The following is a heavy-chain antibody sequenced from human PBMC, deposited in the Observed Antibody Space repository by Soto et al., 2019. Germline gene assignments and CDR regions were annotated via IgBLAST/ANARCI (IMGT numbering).Heavy chain of an antibody. D-gene: IGHD6-13*01. CDR2: IYYSGST. V-gene: IGHV4-59*12. J-gene: IGHJ6*02. CDR1: GGSISSYY. CDR3: AREYSSSHIIRSYYYGMDV. Sequence: SETLSLTCTVSGGSISSYYWSWIRQPPGKGLEWIGYIYYSGSTNYNPSLKSRVTISVDTSKNQVSLKLSSVTAADTAVYYCAREYSSSHIIRSYYYGMDVWGQGTTVTVSS.